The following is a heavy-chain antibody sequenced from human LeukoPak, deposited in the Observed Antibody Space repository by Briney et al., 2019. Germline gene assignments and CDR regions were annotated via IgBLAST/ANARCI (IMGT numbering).Heavy chain of an antibody. CDR2: ISSVGSTI. CDR1: GFTFSSYS. V-gene: IGHV3-48*02. J-gene: IGHJ6*02. CDR3: ARGYSPGDYYYYGMDV. D-gene: IGHD5-18*01. Sequence: GGSLRLSCAASGFTFSSYSMNWVREAPGRGLECVSYISSVGSTIYYADSVKGRFTISRDNAKNSLYLQMNSLRDEDTAVYYCARGYSPGDYYYYGMDVWGQGTTVTVSS.